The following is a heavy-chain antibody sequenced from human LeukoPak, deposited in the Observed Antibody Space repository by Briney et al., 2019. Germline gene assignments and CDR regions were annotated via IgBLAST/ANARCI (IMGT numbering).Heavy chain of an antibody. J-gene: IGHJ4*02. V-gene: IGHV4-59*01. CDR1: GGSISSYY. D-gene: IGHD3-16*01. Sequence: SETLSLTCTVSGGSISSYYWTWIRRPPGKGLEWIGYVFYSGSTNYNPSLESRVAISVDTSKNQFSLKLSSLTAADTAVYYCARAGGGVNIFDNWGQGTLVTVSS. CDR2: VFYSGST. CDR3: ARAGGGVNIFDN.